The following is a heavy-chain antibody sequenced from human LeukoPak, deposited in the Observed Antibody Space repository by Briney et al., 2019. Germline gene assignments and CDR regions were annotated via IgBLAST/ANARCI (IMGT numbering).Heavy chain of an antibody. D-gene: IGHD6-19*01. Sequence: GGSLRLSCAASGFTFSSYGMHWVRQAPGKGLEWVAVISYDGSNKYYADSVKGRFTISRDNSKNTLYLQMNSLRAEDTAVYYCAKFPHSSGWYVWGQGTLVTVSS. J-gene: IGHJ4*02. CDR1: GFTFSSYG. V-gene: IGHV3-30*18. CDR2: ISYDGSNK. CDR3: AKFPHSSGWYV.